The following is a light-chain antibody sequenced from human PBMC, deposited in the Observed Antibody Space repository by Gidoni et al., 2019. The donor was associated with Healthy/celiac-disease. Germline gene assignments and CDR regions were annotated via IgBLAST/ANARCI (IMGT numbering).Light chain of an antibody. CDR2: GAS. Sequence: EIVLKQSPGTLSLSPGEGATLSCRASQSVSSSYLAWYQQKPGQAPRLLIYGASSRVTGIPDRFSGSGSGTDFTLTISRLEPEDFAMYYCQQYGSSPETFGPGTKVDIK. V-gene: IGKV3-20*01. CDR1: QSVSSSY. CDR3: QQYGSSPET. J-gene: IGKJ3*01.